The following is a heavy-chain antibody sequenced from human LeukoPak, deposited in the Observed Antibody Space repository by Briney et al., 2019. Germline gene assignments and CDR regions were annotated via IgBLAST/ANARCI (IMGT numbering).Heavy chain of an antibody. D-gene: IGHD3-3*01. Sequence: ASVKVSFKSSGYTFTVYYMHWVRQAPGQGLEWMGWINPNSGGTNYAQKFQGRVTITRDTSISTAYMELSRLRSDDTAVYYCARGGPAMEWLLGEAFDIWGQGTMVTVSS. CDR3: ARGGPAMEWLLGEAFDI. CDR2: INPNSGGT. J-gene: IGHJ3*02. CDR1: GYTFTVYY. V-gene: IGHV1-2*02.